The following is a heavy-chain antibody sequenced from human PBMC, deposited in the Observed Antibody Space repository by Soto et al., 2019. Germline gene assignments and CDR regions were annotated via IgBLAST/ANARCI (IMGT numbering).Heavy chain of an antibody. D-gene: IGHD6-19*01. CDR3: ARDGHSSGWGLDFDY. J-gene: IGHJ4*02. CDR2: IYSVGST. Sequence: EVQLVESGGGLIQPGGSLRLSCAASGFTVSDNYMSWVRQAPGKGLEWVSVIYSVGSTYYADSVQGRFTISRDNSKNTVYLQMNSLRPEDTAVYYCARDGHSSGWGLDFDYWGQGTLVTVSS. V-gene: IGHV3-53*01. CDR1: GFTVSDNY.